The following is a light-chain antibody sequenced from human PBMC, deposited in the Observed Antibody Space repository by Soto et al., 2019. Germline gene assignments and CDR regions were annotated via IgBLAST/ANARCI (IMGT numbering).Light chain of an antibody. V-gene: IGKV1-8*01. Sequence: AIRMTQSPSSLSASTGDRVTITCRASQGISSHLAWYQQKPGKAPKLLISAASTLQSGVPSRFSGSGSGTDFTLTISCLQSEDFATYYCQQSYSTPLTFGGGTKVEIK. CDR1: QGISSH. CDR3: QQSYSTPLT. J-gene: IGKJ4*01. CDR2: AAS.